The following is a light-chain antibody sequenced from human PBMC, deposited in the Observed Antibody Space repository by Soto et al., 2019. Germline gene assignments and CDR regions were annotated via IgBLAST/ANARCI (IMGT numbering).Light chain of an antibody. CDR2: GAS. CDR3: QQYGSSLYMYT. Sequence: EIVLTQSPGTLSLSPGERATLSCRASQSVSSSYLAWYQQKPGQAPRLLIYGASSRATGIPDRFSGSGSGTYFTLTISRLEPEYCAVYYCQQYGSSLYMYTFGQWTKLEIK. J-gene: IGKJ2*01. V-gene: IGKV3-20*01. CDR1: QSVSSSY.